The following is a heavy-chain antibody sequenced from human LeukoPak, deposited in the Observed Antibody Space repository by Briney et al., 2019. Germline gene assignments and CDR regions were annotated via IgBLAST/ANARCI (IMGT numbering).Heavy chain of an antibody. CDR1: GFTFSSYA. CDR2: ISGSGGST. CDR3: AKDKQVSSGWRSNFDY. V-gene: IGHV3-23*01. D-gene: IGHD6-19*01. Sequence: GGSLRFSCAASGFTFSSYAMSWVRQAPGKGLEWVSAISGSGGSTYYADSVKGRFTISRDNSKNTLYLQMNSLRAEDTALYYCAKDKQVSSGWRSNFDYWGQGTLVTVSS. J-gene: IGHJ4*02.